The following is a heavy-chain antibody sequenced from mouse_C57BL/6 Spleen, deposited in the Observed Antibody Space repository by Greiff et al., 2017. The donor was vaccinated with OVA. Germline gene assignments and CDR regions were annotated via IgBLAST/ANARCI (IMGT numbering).Heavy chain of an antibody. CDR1: GFNIKDDY. CDR3: TTVDY. CDR2: LDPENGDT. J-gene: IGHJ2*01. Sequence: EVQLQQSGAELVRPGASVKLSCTASGFNIKDDYMHWVKQRPEQGLEWIGWLDPENGDTEYASQFQGQAPITADTSSNTAYLQLSSLTSEDTAVYYCTTVDYWGQGTTLTVSS. V-gene: IGHV14-4*01.